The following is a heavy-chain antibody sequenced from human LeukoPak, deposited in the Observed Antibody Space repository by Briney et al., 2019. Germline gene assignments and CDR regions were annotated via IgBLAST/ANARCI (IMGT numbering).Heavy chain of an antibody. D-gene: IGHD6-19*01. CDR3: ARDAVGKVAVAGDFDY. Sequence: SVKVSCRASGGTFSSYAISWVRQAPGQGLEWMGGIIPIFGTANYAQKFQGRVTITADKSTSTAYMELSSLRSEDTAVYYCARDAVGKVAVAGDFDYWGQGTLVTVSS. V-gene: IGHV1-69*06. CDR2: IIPIFGTA. J-gene: IGHJ4*02. CDR1: GGTFSSYA.